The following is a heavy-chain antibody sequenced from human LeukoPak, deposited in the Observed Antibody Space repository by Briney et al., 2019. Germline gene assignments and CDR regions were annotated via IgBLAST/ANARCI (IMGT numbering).Heavy chain of an antibody. Sequence: PSETLSLTCTVSGGSISSYYWSWIRQPAGKGLEWIGRIYTSGSTNYNPSLKSRVTMPVDTSKNQFSLKLSSVTAADTAVYYCARDLAAAGTPYWYFDLWGRGTLVTVSS. J-gene: IGHJ2*01. CDR2: IYTSGST. CDR1: GGSISSYY. D-gene: IGHD6-13*01. CDR3: ARDLAAAGTPYWYFDL. V-gene: IGHV4-4*07.